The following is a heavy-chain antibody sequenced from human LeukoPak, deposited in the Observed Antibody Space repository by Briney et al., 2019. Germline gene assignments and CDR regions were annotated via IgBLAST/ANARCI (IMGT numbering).Heavy chain of an antibody. CDR3: ATLRPRQQLVVDH. J-gene: IGHJ4*02. D-gene: IGHD6-13*01. V-gene: IGHV3-48*03. CDR2: ITSSGSTM. Sequence: PGVSLRLSCAASGFTFSSYEMHWVRQAPGKGLEWVSYITSSGSTMHCADSVKGRFTISRDNAKNSLYLQMSSLRAEDTDVYYCATLRPRQQLVVDHWGQGTLVTVSS. CDR1: GFTFSSYE.